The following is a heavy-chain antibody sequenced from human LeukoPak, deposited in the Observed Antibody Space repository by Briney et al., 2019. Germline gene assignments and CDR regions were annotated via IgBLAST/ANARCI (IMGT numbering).Heavy chain of an antibody. CDR2: IRFDGTNE. CDR3: AKGLGERGTIPNDYFDY. J-gene: IGHJ4*02. Sequence: GESLKISCAASGFTFSNYGMHWVRQAPVKGLGWVSFIRFDGTNEYYADSVKGRFTVSRDSSKNTLYLQMNSLRPEDTAVYYCAKGLGERGTIPNDYFDYWGQGTLVTVSS. D-gene: IGHD1-7*01. V-gene: IGHV3-30*02. CDR1: GFTFSNYG.